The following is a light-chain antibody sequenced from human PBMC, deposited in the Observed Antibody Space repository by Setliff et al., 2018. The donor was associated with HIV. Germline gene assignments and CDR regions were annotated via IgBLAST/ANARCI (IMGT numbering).Light chain of an antibody. CDR2: DVS. V-gene: IGLV2-11*01. Sequence: QSALTQPASMSAFPGQSIAISCTGTSSDVGGYKYVSWYQQHPGRAPKLIIYDVSKRPSGVPDRFSGSKSGDTASLTISGLQSEDEADYYCCSYAGTYTYIFGTGTKVTVL. CDR3: CSYAGTYTYI. J-gene: IGLJ1*01. CDR1: SSDVGGYKY.